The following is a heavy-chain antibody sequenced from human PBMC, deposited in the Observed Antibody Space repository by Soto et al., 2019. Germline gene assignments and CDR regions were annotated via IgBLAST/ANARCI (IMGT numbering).Heavy chain of an antibody. CDR3: TTPPHGWFDP. J-gene: IGHJ5*02. V-gene: IGHV3-15*01. CDR2: IKSQTDGGTT. CDR1: GFTFSNAW. Sequence: PGGSLRLSCAASGFTFSNAWMSWVRQAPGKGLEWVGRIKSQTDGGTTDYAAPVKGSITISSDDSKNTLYLQMNSLKTEDTAVYDCTTPPHGWFDPWGQGTLVTVSS.